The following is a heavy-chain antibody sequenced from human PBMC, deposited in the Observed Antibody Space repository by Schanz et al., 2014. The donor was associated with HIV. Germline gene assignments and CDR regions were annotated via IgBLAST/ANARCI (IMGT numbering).Heavy chain of an antibody. CDR2: MNPNSGNT. CDR1: GYTFTNYD. V-gene: IGHV1-8*01. Sequence: VQLVQSRGEVKKPGASVKVSCKASGYTFTNYDINWVRQATGQGLEWMGWMNPNSGNTGYAQKFQGRVPMTRDTSKSTAYMDLSSLRSEDTAVYYCARRRSEIVPAAIVLHYYYGFDVWGQGTTVTVS. D-gene: IGHD2-2*02. CDR3: ARRRSEIVPAAIVLHYYYGFDV. J-gene: IGHJ6*02.